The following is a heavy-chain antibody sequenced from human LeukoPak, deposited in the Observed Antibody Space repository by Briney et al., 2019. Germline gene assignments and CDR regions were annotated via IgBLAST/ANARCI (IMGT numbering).Heavy chain of an antibody. CDR2: IYHSGST. J-gene: IGHJ4*02. V-gene: IGHV4-38-2*02. Sequence: PSETLSLTCTVSGYSISSGYYWGWIRQPPGKGLEWIGSIYHSGSTYYNPSLKSRVTISVDTSKNQFSLKLSSVTAADTAVYYCARDPQDYGDYGGGVDYWGQGTLVTASS. D-gene: IGHD4-17*01. CDR1: GYSISSGYY. CDR3: ARDPQDYGDYGGGVDY.